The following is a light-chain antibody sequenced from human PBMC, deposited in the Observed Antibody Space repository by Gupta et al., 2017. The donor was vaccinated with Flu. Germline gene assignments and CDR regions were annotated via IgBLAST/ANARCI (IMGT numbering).Light chain of an antibody. CDR2: WAS. Sequence: DIVMTQSLDSLAVSLGERATINCKSSQSVLYSSNNKNDLAWYQQKPGQPPKLLIYWASTRESGVPDRFSGSGSGTDFTLTISSLQAEDVAVYYCQQYDSAPYTFGQGTKLEIK. J-gene: IGKJ2*01. CDR1: QSVLYSSNNKND. V-gene: IGKV4-1*01. CDR3: QQYDSAPYT.